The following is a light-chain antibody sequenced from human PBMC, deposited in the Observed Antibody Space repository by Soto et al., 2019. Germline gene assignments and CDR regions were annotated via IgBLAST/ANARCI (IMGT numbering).Light chain of an antibody. CDR2: DAS. V-gene: IGKV3-15*01. CDR3: QQYNNWPYT. CDR1: QSAKTY. Sequence: EIVMTQSPATLSVSPGDRATLSCRASQSAKTYLAWYQQKPGQAPRLLIYDASSRPTGIPARFSGSGSGTEFNLTISSLQSEDFAVYYCQQYNNWPYTFGQGTKLEIK. J-gene: IGKJ2*01.